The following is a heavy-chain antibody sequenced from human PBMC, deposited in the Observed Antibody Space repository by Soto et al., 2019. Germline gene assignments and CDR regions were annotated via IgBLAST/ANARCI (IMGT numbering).Heavy chain of an antibody. V-gene: IGHV5-10-1*01. CDR2: IDPSDSYT. CDR3: ARGEEFSSSWYYYYGMDV. CDR1: GYSFTSYW. J-gene: IGHJ6*02. D-gene: IGHD6-13*01. Sequence: PGESLKISCKGSGYSFTSYWISWVRQMPGKGLEWMGRIDPSDSYTNYSPSFQGHVTISADKSISTAYLQWSSLKASDTAMYYCARGEEFSSSWYYYYGMDVWGQGTTVTVSS.